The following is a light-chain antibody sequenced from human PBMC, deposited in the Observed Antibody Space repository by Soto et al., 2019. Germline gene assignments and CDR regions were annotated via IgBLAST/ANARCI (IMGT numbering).Light chain of an antibody. CDR3: QQYNSYS. CDR1: QSISNW. CDR2: HAS. Sequence: DIQMTQSPSTLPASVGDRVTITCRASQSISNWLAGYQQKPGTAPKVLIYHASNLSSGVPTRFSGSGSGTEFTRTISRLQPDDFATYHCQQYNSYSFGQGPKVEIK. J-gene: IGKJ1*01. V-gene: IGKV1-5*01.